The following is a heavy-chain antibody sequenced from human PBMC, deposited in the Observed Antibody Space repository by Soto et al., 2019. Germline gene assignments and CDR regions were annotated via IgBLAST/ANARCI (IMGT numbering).Heavy chain of an antibody. D-gene: IGHD3-3*01. V-gene: IGHV1-69*13. CDR3: ASSSYYDFWSGYYTSQIVPAFDI. CDR2: IIPIFGTA. CDR1: GGTFSSYA. Sequence: GASVKVSCKASGGTFSSYAISWVRQAPGQGLEWMGGIIPIFGTANYAQKFQGRVTITADESTSTAYMELSSLRSEDTAVYYCASSSYYDFWSGYYTSQIVPAFDIWGQGTMVTVSS. J-gene: IGHJ3*02.